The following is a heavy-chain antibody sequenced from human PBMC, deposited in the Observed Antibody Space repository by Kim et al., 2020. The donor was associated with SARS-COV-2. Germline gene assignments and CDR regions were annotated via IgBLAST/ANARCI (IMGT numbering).Heavy chain of an antibody. CDR3: AQETYVDYEAFEY. J-gene: IGHJ4*02. D-gene: IGHD4-17*01. Sequence: AVSVKDRFTISSDNSRDTLYLHMSPLGAEDTAVYYCAQETYVDYEAFEYWGQGTLVTVSS. V-gene: IGHV3-23*01.